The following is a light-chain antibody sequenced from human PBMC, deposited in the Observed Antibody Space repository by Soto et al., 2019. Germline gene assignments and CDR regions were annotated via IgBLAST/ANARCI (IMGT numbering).Light chain of an antibody. J-gene: IGKJ5*01. CDR3: KQYGSSSIT. V-gene: IGKV3-20*01. CDR2: GAS. CDR1: QSVSSSY. Sequence: EIVLTQSPGTLSLSPGERATLSCRASQSVSSSYLAWYQQKPGQAPRLLIYGASSRATGIPDRFSGSGSGTDFTLTISRLEPEDFAVYYCKQYGSSSITFGQGT.